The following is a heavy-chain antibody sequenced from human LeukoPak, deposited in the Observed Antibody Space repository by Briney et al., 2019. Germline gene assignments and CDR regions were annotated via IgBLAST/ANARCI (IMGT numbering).Heavy chain of an antibody. V-gene: IGHV1-69*01. D-gene: IGHD3-10*01. Sequence: SVKVSCKASGGTFSSYAISWVRQAPGQGLEWMGGIIPIFGTANYAQKFQGRVTITADESTSTAYMELSSLRSEDTAVYYCARGLGHYYGSGSYLNWFDPWGQGTLVTVSS. CDR2: IIPIFGTA. CDR3: ARGLGHYYGSGSYLNWFDP. J-gene: IGHJ5*02. CDR1: GGTFSSYA.